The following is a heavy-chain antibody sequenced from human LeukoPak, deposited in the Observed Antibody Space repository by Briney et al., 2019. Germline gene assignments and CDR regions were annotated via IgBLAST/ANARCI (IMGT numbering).Heavy chain of an antibody. D-gene: IGHD4-17*01. Sequence: ASVKVSCKASGYTFAIFGISWVRQAPGQGLEWMGWIGADNANTNYAQNLQGRVTMTTDTSTNTAYMELRSLTSDDTVVYFCARSGRTVTTHFDYWGQGTLVTVSS. J-gene: IGHJ4*02. V-gene: IGHV1-18*01. CDR2: IGADNANT. CDR3: ARSGRTVTTHFDY. CDR1: GYTFAIFG.